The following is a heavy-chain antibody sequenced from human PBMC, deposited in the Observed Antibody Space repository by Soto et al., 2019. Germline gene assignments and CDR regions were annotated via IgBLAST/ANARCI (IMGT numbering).Heavy chain of an antibody. V-gene: IGHV3-74*01. CDR3: ARDLPAAEDY. Sequence: GGSKRLSCAAAEFNFISYGRHWVRQAPGNGLVWLSRINSDGSSATYADSVKGRFTISRDNAKNTLYLQVNSLRAEDTAVYYCARDLPAAEDYWGQGTLVTVSS. J-gene: IGHJ4*02. D-gene: IGHD6-25*01. CDR1: EFNFISYG. CDR2: INSDGSSA.